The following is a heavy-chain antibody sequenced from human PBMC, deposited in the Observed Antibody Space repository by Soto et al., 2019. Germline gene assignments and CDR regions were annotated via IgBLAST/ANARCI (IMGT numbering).Heavy chain of an antibody. CDR1: AFTFSSYA. J-gene: IGHJ4*02. V-gene: IGHV3-23*01. D-gene: IGHD2-21*01. CDR2: ISGSGGST. CDR3: VKDEIKGVCSDY. Sequence: EVQLLESGGGLVQPGGSLRLSCAASAFTFSSYAMSWVRQAPGKGLEWVSAISGSGGSTYYADSVKGRFTISRDNSKNTLYLQMNSLRAEDTAVYYCVKDEIKGVCSDYWGQGTLVTVSS.